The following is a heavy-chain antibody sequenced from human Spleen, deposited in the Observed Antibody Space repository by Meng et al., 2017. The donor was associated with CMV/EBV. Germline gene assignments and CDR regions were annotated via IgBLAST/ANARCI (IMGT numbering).Heavy chain of an antibody. J-gene: IGHJ5*02. Sequence: CAASGFTFSSYSMNWVRQAPGKGLEWVSSIRSGSNYIYYADSVKGRFTISRDIPKNSLYLQMNSLRAEDTAVYYCARDHITGINWFDPWGQGTLVTVSS. CDR2: IRSGSNYI. CDR3: ARDHITGINWFDP. D-gene: IGHD1-20*01. V-gene: IGHV3-21*01. CDR1: GFTFSSYS.